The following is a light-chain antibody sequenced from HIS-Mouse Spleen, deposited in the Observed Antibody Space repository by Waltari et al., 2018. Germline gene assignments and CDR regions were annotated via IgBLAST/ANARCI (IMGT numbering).Light chain of an antibody. Sequence: QSALTQPAYVSGSPGQSNPISCTGTSRDVGRYNLVPRYQPHPGKAPNLMIYEGSKRPSGVSNRFSCSKSGNTASLTISGLQAEDEADYYCCSYAGSSTFGVFGGGTKLTVL. J-gene: IGLJ3*02. CDR2: EGS. CDR1: SRDVGRYNL. V-gene: IGLV2-23*03. CDR3: CSYAGSSTFGV.